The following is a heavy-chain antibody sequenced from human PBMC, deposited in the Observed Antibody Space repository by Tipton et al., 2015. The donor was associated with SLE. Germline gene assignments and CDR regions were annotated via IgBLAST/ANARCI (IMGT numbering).Heavy chain of an antibody. V-gene: IGHV6-1*01. CDR3: ARDYPTVAGTFDS. CDR2: TYFRSKWYN. Sequence: GLVKPSQTLSLTCAISGDNVFSNSAAWNWIRQSPSRGLEWLGRTYFRSKWYNDYAVSVKSRISINPDTSKNQVSLKLSSVTAADTAVYYCARDYPTVAGTFDSLSQRTLVIVST. J-gene: IGHJ4*02. D-gene: IGHD6-19*01. CDR1: GDNVFSNSAA.